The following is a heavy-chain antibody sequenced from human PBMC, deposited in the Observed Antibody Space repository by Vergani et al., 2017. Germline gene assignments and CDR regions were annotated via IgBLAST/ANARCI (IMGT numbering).Heavy chain of an antibody. V-gene: IGHV3-30*03. Sequence: QVQLVESGGGVVQPGRSLRLSCAASGFTFSSYGMHWVRQAPGKGLEWVAVISYDGSNKYYADSVKGRFTISRDNSKNTLYLQMNSLRAEDTAVYYCATLYDKFDPWGQGTLVTVSS. CDR2: ISYDGSNK. CDR3: ATLYDKFDP. CDR1: GFTFSSYG. D-gene: IGHD2/OR15-2a*01. J-gene: IGHJ5*02.